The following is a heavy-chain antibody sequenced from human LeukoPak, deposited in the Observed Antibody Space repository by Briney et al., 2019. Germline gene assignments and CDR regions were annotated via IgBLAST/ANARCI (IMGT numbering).Heavy chain of an antibody. Sequence: SETLSLTCTVSGDSISNYYWSWIRQPAGKGLEWIGRIYTSGSTNYNPSLKSRVTISVDTSKNQFSLKLSSVTAADTAVYYCARDPGSMAGHDAFDIWGQGTMVTVSS. CDR3: ARDPGSMAGHDAFDI. CDR2: IYTSGST. D-gene: IGHD6-19*01. CDR1: GDSISNYY. V-gene: IGHV4-4*07. J-gene: IGHJ3*02.